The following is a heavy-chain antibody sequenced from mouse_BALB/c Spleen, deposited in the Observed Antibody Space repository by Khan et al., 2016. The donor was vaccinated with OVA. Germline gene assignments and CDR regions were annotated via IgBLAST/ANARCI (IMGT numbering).Heavy chain of an antibody. Sequence: VQLVESGAELVKPGASVKLSCKASGYTFTSYYMYWVKQRPGQGLEWIGGINPSNGCTNFNEKFKSKATLTVDKSSSTAYMQLSSLTSEDSAVYYCTRGGAWAVMISWFAYWGQGTLVTVSA. CDR2: INPSNGCT. CDR1: GYTFTSYY. D-gene: IGHD2-4*01. J-gene: IGHJ3*01. CDR3: TRGGAWAVMISWFAY. V-gene: IGHV1S81*02.